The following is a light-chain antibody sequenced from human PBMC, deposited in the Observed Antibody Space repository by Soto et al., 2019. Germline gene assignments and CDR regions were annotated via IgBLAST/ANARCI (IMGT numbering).Light chain of an antibody. CDR2: EVT. J-gene: IGLJ3*02. CDR3: CSYAGSYDWV. CDR1: SSDVGGYNY. Sequence: QSALTQPRSVSGSPGQTVTNSCTGTSSDVGGYNYVSWYQQHPGKAPKVLIYEVTKRPSGVPDRFSGSKSGNTASLTISGLQAEDEADYYCCSYAGSYDWVFGGGTKLTVL. V-gene: IGLV2-11*01.